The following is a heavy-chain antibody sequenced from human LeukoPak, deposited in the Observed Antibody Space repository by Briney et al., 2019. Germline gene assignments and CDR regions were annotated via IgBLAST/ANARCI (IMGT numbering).Heavy chain of an antibody. V-gene: IGHV3-48*03. J-gene: IGHJ4*02. CDR2: ISSSGSTI. Sequence: GGSLRLSCAASGFTFSSYEMNWVRQAPGKGLEWVSYISSSGSTIYCADSVKGRFTISRDNAKNSLYLQMNSLRAEDTAVYYCARDLGLRFLEWGGIDYWGQGTLVTVSS. CDR1: GFTFSSYE. CDR3: ARDLGLRFLEWGGIDY. D-gene: IGHD3-3*01.